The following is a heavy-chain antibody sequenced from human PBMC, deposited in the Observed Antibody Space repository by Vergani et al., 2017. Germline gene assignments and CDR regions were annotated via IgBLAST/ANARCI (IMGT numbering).Heavy chain of an antibody. J-gene: IGHJ6*02. CDR1: GYSFTSYW. V-gene: IGHV5-51*01. Sequence: EVQLVQSGAEVKKPGESLTISCKGSGYSFTSYWIGWVRQMPGKGLEWMGIIYPGDSDTRYSPSFQGQVTISADKSISTAYLQWSSLKASDTAMSYCARHGGEDTAIYYYGMDVWGQGTTVTVSS. CDR2: IYPGDSDT. D-gene: IGHD5-18*01. CDR3: ARHGGEDTAIYYYGMDV.